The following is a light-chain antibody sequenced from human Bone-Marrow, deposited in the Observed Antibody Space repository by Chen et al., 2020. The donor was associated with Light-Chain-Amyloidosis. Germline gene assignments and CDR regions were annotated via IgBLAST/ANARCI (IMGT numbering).Light chain of an antibody. J-gene: IGLJ3*02. CDR1: NIGSKS. CDR3: QVWDRSSDRPV. Sequence: SYVLTQPSSVSVAPGQTATIACGGNNIGSKSVNWYQQTPGQAPLLVVYDDSDRPSGIPERLSGANSGNTATLPISSVEAGDEADYYWQVWDRSSDRPVFGGGTKLTVL. V-gene: IGLV3-21*02. CDR2: DDS.